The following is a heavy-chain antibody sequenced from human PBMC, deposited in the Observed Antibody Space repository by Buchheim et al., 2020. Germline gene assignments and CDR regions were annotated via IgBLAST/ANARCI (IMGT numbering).Heavy chain of an antibody. CDR1: GGSLSDYY. V-gene: IGHV4-34*01. CDR2: INHSGST. CDR3: ARVDFWSGYADY. Sequence: QVQLQQWGAGLLKPSETLSLTCAVYGGSLSDYYWSWIRQPPGKGLEWIGEINHSGSTNYNPSLKSRVTISVDTSKNQFSIKLSSVTAADTAVYYCARVDFWSGYADYWGQGTL. J-gene: IGHJ4*02. D-gene: IGHD3-3*01.